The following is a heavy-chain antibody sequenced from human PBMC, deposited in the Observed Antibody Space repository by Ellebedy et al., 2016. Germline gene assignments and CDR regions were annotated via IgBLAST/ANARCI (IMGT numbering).Heavy chain of an antibody. CDR3: ATAGSYRFDY. Sequence: GESLKISXAASGFTFSNTWTHWVRQAPGEGLVWVSRMNGDGSTINYADSVKGRFTISRDNAKNTLYLQMNILRAEDTAVYYCATAGSYRFDYWGLGTLVTVS. CDR1: GFTFSNTW. D-gene: IGHD2-2*02. V-gene: IGHV3-74*01. CDR2: MNGDGSTI. J-gene: IGHJ4*02.